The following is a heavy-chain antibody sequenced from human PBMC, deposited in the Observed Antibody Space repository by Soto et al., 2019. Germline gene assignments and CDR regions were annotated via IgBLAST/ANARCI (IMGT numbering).Heavy chain of an antibody. CDR2: IYYSGST. CDR3: ARVRQETPSGYDSNNWFDP. CDR1: GGSISSYY. V-gene: IGHV4-59*01. D-gene: IGHD5-12*01. J-gene: IGHJ5*02. Sequence: PSETLSLTCTVSGGSISSYYWSWIRQPPGKGLEWIGYIYYSGSTNYNPSLKSRVTISVDTSKNQFSMKLSSVTAADSAVYYCARVRQETPSGYDSNNWFDPWGQGTLVTVSS.